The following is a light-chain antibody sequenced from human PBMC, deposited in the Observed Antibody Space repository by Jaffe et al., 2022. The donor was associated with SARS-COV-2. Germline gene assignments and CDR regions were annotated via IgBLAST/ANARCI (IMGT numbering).Light chain of an antibody. V-gene: IGKV1-39*01. CDR1: QSIRHY. Sequence: DILMTQSPSSLSASVGDRVTIACRASQSIRHYLNWYQQKPGEAPKLLIYAASSLESGVPSRFSGSGSGTDFTLTISNLQPEDFATYYCQQSFSTSWTFGQGTKVE. J-gene: IGKJ1*01. CDR2: AAS. CDR3: QQSFSTSWT.